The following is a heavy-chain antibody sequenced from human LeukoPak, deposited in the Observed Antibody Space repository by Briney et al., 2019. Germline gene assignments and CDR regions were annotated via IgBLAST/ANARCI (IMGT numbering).Heavy chain of an antibody. CDR1: GYTFTIYG. J-gene: IGHJ4*02. CDR2: ISAYNGNT. Sequence: ASVKVSCKASGYTFTIYGISWVRQAPGQGLEWMGWISAYNGNTNYAQKLQGRVTITTDTSTSTAYLELRSLRSDDTAVYYCARGYCSGGSCSNDYWGQGTLVTVSS. D-gene: IGHD2-15*01. V-gene: IGHV1-18*01. CDR3: ARGYCSGGSCSNDY.